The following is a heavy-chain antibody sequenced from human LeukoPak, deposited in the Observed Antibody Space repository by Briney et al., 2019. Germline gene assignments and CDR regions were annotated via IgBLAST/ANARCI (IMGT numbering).Heavy chain of an antibody. D-gene: IGHD6-13*01. CDR2: ISSSGTII. Sequence: GGSLRLSCAHPGFTFSSYEMTWVCHAPGKGLEWVSYISSSGTIIYYADSVKSRFTISTDNAKNSPYLQQNSFRAADTPLSYSARHTSSWGPPSDYRGE. V-gene: IGHV3-48*03. CDR1: GFTFSSYE. J-gene: IGHJ4*02. CDR3: ARHTSSWGPPSDY.